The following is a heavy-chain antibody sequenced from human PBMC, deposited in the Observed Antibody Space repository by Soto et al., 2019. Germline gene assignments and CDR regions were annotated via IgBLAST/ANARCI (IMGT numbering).Heavy chain of an antibody. D-gene: IGHD3-10*01. V-gene: IGHV3-9*01. CDR1: GFTFDDYV. CDR3: AKDIHPITMIRGNQNFDY. CDR2: ISWNSGNI. J-gene: IGHJ4*02. Sequence: EVQLVESGGGLVQPGRSLRLSCAASGFTFDDYVMHWVRQAPGKGLEWVSGISWNSGNIGYADSVKGRFTISRDNAKNSLFLQMNTLRPEDTALYYCAKDIHPITMIRGNQNFDYWGQGTLVTVSS.